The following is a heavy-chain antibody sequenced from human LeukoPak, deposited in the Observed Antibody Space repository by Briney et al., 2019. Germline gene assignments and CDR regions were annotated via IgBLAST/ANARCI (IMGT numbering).Heavy chain of an antibody. CDR2: IYHSGTS. CDR3: ARQTGSGLFILP. Sequence: SETLSLTCAVSGGSISGNNWWNWVRQPPGKGLEWIGEIYHSGTSNYSPSLKSRVTISLDKSKNQFSLKLTSVTAADTAVYYCARQTGSGLFILPGGQGTLVTVSS. V-gene: IGHV4-4*02. CDR1: GGSISGNNW. J-gene: IGHJ4*02. D-gene: IGHD3/OR15-3a*01.